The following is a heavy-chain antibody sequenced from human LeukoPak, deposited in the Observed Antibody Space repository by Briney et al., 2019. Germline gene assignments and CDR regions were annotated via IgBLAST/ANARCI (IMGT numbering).Heavy chain of an antibody. J-gene: IGHJ4*02. CDR2: ISGSGGST. D-gene: IGHD3-22*01. CDR1: GFTFSSYA. Sequence: GGSLRLSCAASGFTFSSYAMSWVRQASGKGLEWVSAISGSGGSTYYADSVKGRFTISRDNAKDSLYLQMNSLRAEDTAVYYCARADYYDSSGSYTGYWGQGTLVTVSS. CDR3: ARADYYDSSGSYTGY. V-gene: IGHV3-23*01.